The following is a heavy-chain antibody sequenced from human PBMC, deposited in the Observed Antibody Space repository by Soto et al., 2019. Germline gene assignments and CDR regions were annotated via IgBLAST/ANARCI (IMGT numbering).Heavy chain of an antibody. CDR2: IYTSGST. J-gene: IGHJ6*02. CDR1: GGSISSYY. V-gene: IGHV4-4*07. Sequence: QVQLQESGPGLVKPSETLSLTCTVSGGSISSYYWSWIRQPAGKGLEWIGRIYTSGSTNYNPSLKSRVTMSVDTSKNQFSLKLSSVTAADTAVYYCARDQYDILTGYYTGYPAVYYYYGMDVWGQGTTVTVSS. D-gene: IGHD3-9*01. CDR3: ARDQYDILTGYYTGYPAVYYYYGMDV.